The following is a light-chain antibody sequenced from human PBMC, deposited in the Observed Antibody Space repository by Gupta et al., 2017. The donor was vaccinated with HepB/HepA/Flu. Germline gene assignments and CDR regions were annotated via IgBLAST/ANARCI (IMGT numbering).Light chain of an antibody. Sequence: QLVVPPSPSASASLGASVKLTCTLSSGHKHYAIAWHQQQPEKGPRFLMRLNSDGSHKKGDGISDRFSGSSSGVDRYLTISIRQSADEDDYYCQTWGTGIEVFGGGTKLTVL. CDR1: SGHKHYA. J-gene: IGLJ2*01. CDR3: QTWGTGIEV. V-gene: IGLV4-69*01. CDR2: LNSDGSH.